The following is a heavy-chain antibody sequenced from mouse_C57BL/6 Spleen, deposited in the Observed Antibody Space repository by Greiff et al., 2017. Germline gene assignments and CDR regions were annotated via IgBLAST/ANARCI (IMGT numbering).Heavy chain of an antibody. V-gene: IGHV1-69*01. CDR3: ARHGSSHWYFDV. D-gene: IGHD1-1*01. Sequence: QVQLQQSGAELVMPGASVKLSCKASGYTFTSYWMHWVKQRPGQGLEWIGEIDPSDSYTNYNQKFKGKSTLTVDKSSSTAYMQLSSLTSEDSAVYYCARHGSSHWYFDVWGTGTTVTVSS. J-gene: IGHJ1*03. CDR1: GYTFTSYW. CDR2: IDPSDSYT.